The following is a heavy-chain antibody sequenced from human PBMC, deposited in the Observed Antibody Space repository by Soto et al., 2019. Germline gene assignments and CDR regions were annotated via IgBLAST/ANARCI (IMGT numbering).Heavy chain of an antibody. CDR1: GFTVSSNY. CDR3: AKDLQDAYKPGTFDY. CDR2: IYSGGST. J-gene: IGHJ4*02. V-gene: IGHV3-66*01. D-gene: IGHD1-1*01. Sequence: GGSLRLSCAASGFTVSSNYMSWVRQAPGKGLEWASVIYSGGSTYYADSVKGRFTISRDNSKNTLYLQMNSLRAEDTAIYYCAKDLQDAYKPGTFDYWGQGTLVTVSS.